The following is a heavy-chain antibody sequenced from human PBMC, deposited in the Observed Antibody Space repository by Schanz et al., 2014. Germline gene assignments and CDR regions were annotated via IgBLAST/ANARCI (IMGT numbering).Heavy chain of an antibody. V-gene: IGHV3-48*02. CDR1: GFTFSSHS. J-gene: IGHJ4*02. Sequence: VQVVESGGGVVQPGGSLRLSCAASGFTFSSHSMNWVPQAPGQGLEWLSYISGSGNTIYYADSVKGRFTISRDNAKNSLSLQMDRLRDEDTAVYYCARRYSGRYCFDYWGQGTLVAVSS. CDR3: ARRYSGRYCFDY. D-gene: IGHD1-26*01. CDR2: ISGSGNTI.